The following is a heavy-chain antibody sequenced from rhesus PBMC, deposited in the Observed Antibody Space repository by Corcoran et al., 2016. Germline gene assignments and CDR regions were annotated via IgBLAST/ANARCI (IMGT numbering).Heavy chain of an antibody. Sequence: QVTLKESGPALVKPTQTLTLTCTFSGFSISTTGTGVGWMRQPHVKALEVLASIYWNVSNSFTTSLMSRLTISKGTSKNQVVLTMTNMDPVDTATYYCARVQYYNIWTGYFYGLDSWGQGVVVTVSS. D-gene: IGHD3-3*01. V-gene: IGHV2-95*01. CDR3: ARVQYYNIWTGYFYGLDS. CDR1: GFSISTTGTG. CDR2: IYWNVSN. J-gene: IGHJ6*01.